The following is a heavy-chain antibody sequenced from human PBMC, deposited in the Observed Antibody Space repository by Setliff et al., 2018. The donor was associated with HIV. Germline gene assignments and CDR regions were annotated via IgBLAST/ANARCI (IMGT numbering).Heavy chain of an antibody. CDR3: ARDTRIAATGTYYFDY. CDR2: IYYSGST. CDR1: GGSISSGGYY. J-gene: IGHJ4*02. Sequence: SETLSLTCTVSGGSISSGGYYWNWIRQHPGRGLEWIGYIYYSGSTYYNPSLKSRVTISVDTSKNQFSLKLSSVTAADTAVYYCARDTRIAATGTYYFDYWGQGTLVTVSS. D-gene: IGHD6-13*01. V-gene: IGHV4-31*03.